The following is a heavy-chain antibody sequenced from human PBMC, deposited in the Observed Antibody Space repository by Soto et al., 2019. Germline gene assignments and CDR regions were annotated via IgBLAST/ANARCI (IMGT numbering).Heavy chain of an antibody. D-gene: IGHD2-2*01. CDR3: ARLGYCSSTNCPGRLYYNYGMDV. CDR2: ILPILGIT. Sequence: QVQLVQSGAEVMKPGSSVKVSCKASGGAFSTFTISWVRQAPRQGLEWMGRILPILGITNYSQKCQGRVTITADKSTNTVYMELSSLRSEDTAVYYCARLGYCSSTNCPGRLYYNYGMDVWGQGPKVTVS. V-gene: IGHV1-69*02. J-gene: IGHJ6*02. CDR1: GGAFSTFT.